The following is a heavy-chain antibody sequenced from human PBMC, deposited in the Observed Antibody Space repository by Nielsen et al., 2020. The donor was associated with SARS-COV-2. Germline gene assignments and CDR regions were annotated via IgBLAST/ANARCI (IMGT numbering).Heavy chain of an antibody. CDR3: ARSGDRTASSSWYYYYGMDV. Sequence: SETLSLTCAVYGGSFSGYYWSWIRQPPGKGLEWIGSIYYSGSTYYNPSLKSRVTISVDTSKNQFSLKLSSVTAADTAVYYCARSGDRTASSSWYYYYGMDVWGQGTTVTVSS. CDR1: GGSFSGYY. CDR2: IYYSGST. J-gene: IGHJ6*02. V-gene: IGHV4-34*01. D-gene: IGHD6-13*01.